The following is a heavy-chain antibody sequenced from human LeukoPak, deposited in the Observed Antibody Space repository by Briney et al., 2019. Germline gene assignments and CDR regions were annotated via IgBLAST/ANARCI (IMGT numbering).Heavy chain of an antibody. CDR1: GFTFSSYN. CDR2: ISTSSNTI. CDR3: ARDAEDGYCSSTSCYNPSNLDY. Sequence: PGGSLRLSCAASGFTFSSYNMNWVRQAPGKGLEWVSYISTSSNTIYYADSVKGRFTISRDNAKNSVYLQMNSLRAEDTAVYYCARDAEDGYCSSTSCYNPSNLDYWGQGTLVTVSS. V-gene: IGHV3-48*01. D-gene: IGHD2-2*02. J-gene: IGHJ4*02.